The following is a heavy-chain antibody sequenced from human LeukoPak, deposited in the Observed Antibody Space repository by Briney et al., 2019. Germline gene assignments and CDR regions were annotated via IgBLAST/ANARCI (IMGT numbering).Heavy chain of an antibody. Sequence: ASVKVSCKASGYSFTNYGTSWVRQAPGQGLEWMGWLNTYSGNTNYAQKLQGRVTMTTDTSTSTVFMEMRSLRSDDTAVYFCARDRDTGYDCGYWGQGTLVTVSS. V-gene: IGHV1-18*04. CDR2: LNTYSGNT. D-gene: IGHD5-12*01. CDR3: ARDRDTGYDCGY. J-gene: IGHJ4*02. CDR1: GYSFTNYG.